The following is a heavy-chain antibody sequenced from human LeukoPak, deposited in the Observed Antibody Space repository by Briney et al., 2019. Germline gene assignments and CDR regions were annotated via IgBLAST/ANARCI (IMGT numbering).Heavy chain of an antibody. V-gene: IGHV3-21*01. CDR2: ISGSNSYI. J-gene: IGHJ4*02. CDR3: ARALTTLTYEGY. D-gene: IGHD1-1*01. CDR1: GLTFSDYY. Sequence: GGSLRLSCAASGLTFSDYYMTWVRQAPGKGLEWVSSISGSNSYIFYADSVKGRFTVSRDNAKDSLYLQMNSLRAEDTAVYYCARALTTLTYEGYWGQGTLVTVSS.